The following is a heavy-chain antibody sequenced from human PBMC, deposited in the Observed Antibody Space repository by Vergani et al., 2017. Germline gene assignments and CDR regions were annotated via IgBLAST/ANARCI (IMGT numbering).Heavy chain of an antibody. CDR3: ARTESFILRYFHWAL. D-gene: IGHD3-9*01. J-gene: IGHJ4*02. CDR1: GGSITSSSYY. V-gene: IGHV4-39*01. Sequence: QLHLQESGPGLVKPSETLSLTCTVSGGSITSSSYYWGWIRQPPGKGLEWIGNIYHSGGAYYNPSLKGRVTISVDKSKNQFSLEVTSVNAADTAIYFCARTESFILRYFHWALWGQGTLVTVSS. CDR2: IYHSGGA.